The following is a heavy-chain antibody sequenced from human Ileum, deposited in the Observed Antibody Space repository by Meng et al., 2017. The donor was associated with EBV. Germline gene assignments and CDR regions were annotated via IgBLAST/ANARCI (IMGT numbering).Heavy chain of an antibody. CDR2: INAGNGNT. J-gene: IGHJ4*02. D-gene: IGHD3-22*01. V-gene: IGHV1-3*01. CDR1: GYTLTSYA. CDR3: ARAGYDSSGYYPQPFDD. Sequence: QVQLVQSGAEVKKPXXSVKVXCKASGYTLTSYAMHWVRQAPGQRLEWMGWINAGNGNTKYSQRFQGRVTITRDTSASTAYMELSSLRSEDTTVYYCARAGYDSSGYYPQPFDDWGQGTLGTVAS.